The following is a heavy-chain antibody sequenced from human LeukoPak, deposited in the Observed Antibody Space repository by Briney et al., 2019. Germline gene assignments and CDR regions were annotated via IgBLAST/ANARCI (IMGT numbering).Heavy chain of an antibody. D-gene: IGHD6-25*01. CDR1: GFTFSSYA. J-gene: IGHJ3*02. Sequence: GGSLRLSCAASGFTFSSYAMHWVRQAPGKGLEWVAVISYDGSNKYYADSVKGRFTISRDNSKNTLYLQMNSLRAEDTAVYYCARGKGMLRLGAFDIWGQGTMVTVSS. CDR2: ISYDGSNK. V-gene: IGHV3-30*04. CDR3: ARGKGMLRLGAFDI.